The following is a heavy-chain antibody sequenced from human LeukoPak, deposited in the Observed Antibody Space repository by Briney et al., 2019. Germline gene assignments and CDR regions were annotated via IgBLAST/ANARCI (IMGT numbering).Heavy chain of an antibody. CDR1: GGSISSYY. V-gene: IGHV4-59*01. Sequence: SETLSLTCTVSGGSISSYYWSWVRQSPGKGLEWIGYIDYSGSTNYNPSLRSRVTMSIDTSKKQFSLKLTSVTAADTAVYYCARAGHNGYEIDYWGQGTLLTVSS. CDR3: ARAGHNGYEIDY. D-gene: IGHD5-12*01. J-gene: IGHJ4*02. CDR2: IDYSGST.